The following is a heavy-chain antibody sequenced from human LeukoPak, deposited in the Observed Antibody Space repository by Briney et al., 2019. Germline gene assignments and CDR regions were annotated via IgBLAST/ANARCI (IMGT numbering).Heavy chain of an antibody. D-gene: IGHD2-2*01. CDR2: MNPNSGNT. V-gene: IGHV1-8*01. CDR3: ARGRGCSSTSCYGWSYFQH. CDR1: GYTFTSYD. J-gene: IGHJ1*01. Sequence: ASVKVSCKASGYTFTSYDINWVRQATGQGLEWMGWMNPNSGNTGYAQKFQGRVTMTRNTSISTAYMELSSLRSEDTAVYYCARGRGCSSTSCYGWSYFQHWGQGTLVTVSS.